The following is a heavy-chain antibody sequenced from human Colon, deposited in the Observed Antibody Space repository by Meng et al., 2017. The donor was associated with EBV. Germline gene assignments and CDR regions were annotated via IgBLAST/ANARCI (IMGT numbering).Heavy chain of an antibody. CDR1: GDGVPSNIAA. V-gene: IGHV6-1*01. D-gene: IGHD1-26*01. Sequence: QVQLSPTGPGLGRPPQTLSLPVPSVGDGVPSNIAAWNWIRQSPSRGLEWLGRTYYRSKWYNDYAVSVKSRITINPDTSKNQFSLQLNSVTPEDTAVYYCARVAVGISSFDYWGQGTLVTVSS. CDR2: TYYRSKWYN. CDR3: ARVAVGISSFDY. J-gene: IGHJ4*02.